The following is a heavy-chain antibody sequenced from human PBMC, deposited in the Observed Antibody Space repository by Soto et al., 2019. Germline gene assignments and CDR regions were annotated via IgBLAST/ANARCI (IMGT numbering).Heavy chain of an antibody. V-gene: IGHV1-69*01. CDR1: GDTFGTYA. CDR3: ARGWNVGKFGMSV. Sequence: QVQLVQSGAEVQKPGSSVKVSCKAAGDTFGTYAFSWVRQAPGQGLEWMGGIIPTFGTGNYAQKFHGRVTITADESTGTAYIEMSGLRSEDTAVYYCARGWNVGKFGMSVWGQGTTVTVSS. J-gene: IGHJ6*02. D-gene: IGHD7-27*01. CDR2: IIPTFGTG.